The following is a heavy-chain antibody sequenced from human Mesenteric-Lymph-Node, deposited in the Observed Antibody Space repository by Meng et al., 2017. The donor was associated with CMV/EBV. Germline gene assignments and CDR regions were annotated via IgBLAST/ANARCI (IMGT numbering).Heavy chain of an antibody. CDR1: GFTFSSYG. CDR2: IRYDGSNK. Sequence: GGSLRLSCAASGFTFSSYGMHWVRQAPGKGLEWVAFIRYDGSNKYYADSVKGRFTISRDNSKNTLYLQMNSLRAEDTAVYYCAKDIRHGDYYFDYWGQGTLVTVSS. D-gene: IGHD4-17*01. CDR3: AKDIRHGDYYFDY. J-gene: IGHJ4*02. V-gene: IGHV3-30*02.